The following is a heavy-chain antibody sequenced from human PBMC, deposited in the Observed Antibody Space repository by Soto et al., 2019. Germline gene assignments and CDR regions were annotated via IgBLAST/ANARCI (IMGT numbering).Heavy chain of an antibody. CDR3: ARDGTLYDPSGYYYLH. Sequence: QVQLVQSGAEVKKPGSSVKVSCKASGGTFSRYAISWVRQAPGQGLEWMGGIIPMFGTANYAQKYQCRVTITADEYTNTAYMELSSLRSEDTAVYYCARDGTLYDPSGYYYLHWGQGTLVTVSS. CDR2: IIPMFGTA. J-gene: IGHJ4*02. CDR1: GGTFSRYA. V-gene: IGHV1-69*01. D-gene: IGHD3-22*01.